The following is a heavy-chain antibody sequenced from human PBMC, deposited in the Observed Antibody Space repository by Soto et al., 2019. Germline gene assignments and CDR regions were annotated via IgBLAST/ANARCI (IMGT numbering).Heavy chain of an antibody. Sequence: QVQLMQSGAEVKKPGASVKVSCKASGDTFTDYYIHWVRQAPGQGLEWMGTVNPSGGHTTYEQHCPVRVNPTRDTSTSTLYMELTSLTSDDTAIYYCARGGHVVVVTAALDYWGQGTLVTVSS. CDR2: VNPSGGHT. D-gene: IGHD2-21*02. V-gene: IGHV1-46*01. CDR3: ARGGHVVVVTAALDY. CDR1: GDTFTDYY. J-gene: IGHJ4*02.